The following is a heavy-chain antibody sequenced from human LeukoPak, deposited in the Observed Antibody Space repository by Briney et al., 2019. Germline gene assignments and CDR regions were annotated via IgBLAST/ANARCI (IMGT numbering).Heavy chain of an antibody. Sequence: KPGGSLRLSFAAPGFTFSYAYMNWGRQAPGKGAGWVGRIKSKGDGGTTDYAAPVKGRFTISRDDSKNMLYLQMNSLTTEDTAVYYCTTVTMVREINWGQGTLVTVSS. D-gene: IGHD3-10*01. CDR3: TTVTMVREIN. CDR2: IKSKGDGGTT. J-gene: IGHJ4*02. CDR1: GFTFSYAY. V-gene: IGHV3-15*01.